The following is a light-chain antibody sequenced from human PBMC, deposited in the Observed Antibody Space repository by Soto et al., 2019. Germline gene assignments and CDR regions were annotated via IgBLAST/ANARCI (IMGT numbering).Light chain of an antibody. Sequence: QSVLTQPPSVSGAPGQRVTISCTGSSSNIGAGYDVHWYQQLPGTAPKLLIYVNSNRPSGVPDRFSGSKSGTSASLAITGLQAEDEADYYCQSYDSSLSGQGVFGTGTKVTVL. CDR1: SSNIGAGYD. CDR2: VNS. CDR3: QSYDSSLSGQGV. V-gene: IGLV1-40*01. J-gene: IGLJ1*01.